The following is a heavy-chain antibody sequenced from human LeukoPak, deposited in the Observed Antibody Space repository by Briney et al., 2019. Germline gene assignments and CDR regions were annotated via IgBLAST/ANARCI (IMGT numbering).Heavy chain of an antibody. Sequence: GGSLRLSRAASGFSFSGSAVHWVRQASGKGLEWVGHIRRKGNDYATAYTASVKGRFTISRDDSKNTAFLQMDSLKTEDTAVYFCARLGGSPPYFDYWGQGTLVTVSS. CDR3: ARLGGSPPYFDY. J-gene: IGHJ4*02. CDR1: GFSFSGSA. D-gene: IGHD3-16*01. CDR2: IRRKGNDYAT. V-gene: IGHV3-73*01.